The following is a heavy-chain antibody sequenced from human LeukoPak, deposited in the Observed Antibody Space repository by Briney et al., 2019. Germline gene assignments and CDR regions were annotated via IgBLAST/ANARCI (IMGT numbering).Heavy chain of an antibody. Sequence: SVKVSCKASGGTFSSYAISWVRQAPGQGLEWMGGIIPIFGIANYAQKFQGRVTITADKSTSTAYMELSSLRSEDTAVYYCAREQNYDILTGLNRADYYYYGMDVWGQGTTVTVSS. CDR3: AREQNYDILTGLNRADYYYYGMDV. CDR1: GGTFSSYA. D-gene: IGHD3-9*01. J-gene: IGHJ6*02. CDR2: IIPIFGIA. V-gene: IGHV1-69*10.